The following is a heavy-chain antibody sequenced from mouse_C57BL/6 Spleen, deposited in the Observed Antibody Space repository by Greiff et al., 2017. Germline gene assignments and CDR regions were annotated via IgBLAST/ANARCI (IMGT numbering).Heavy chain of an antibody. D-gene: IGHD2-2*01. CDR3: ARDGYDVDAMDY. CDR1: GFTFSSYA. Sequence: DVMLVESGGGLVKPGGSLKLSCAASGFTFSSYAMSWVRQTPEKRLEWVATISDGGSYTYYPDNVKGRFTISRDNAKNNLSLQMSHLKSEYTALYCCARDGYDVDAMDYWGQGTSVTVSS. V-gene: IGHV5-4*01. J-gene: IGHJ4*01. CDR2: ISDGGSYT.